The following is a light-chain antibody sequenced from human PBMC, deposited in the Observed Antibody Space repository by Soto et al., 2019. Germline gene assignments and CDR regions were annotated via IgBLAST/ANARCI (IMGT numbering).Light chain of an antibody. CDR1: SSNIGNNA. V-gene: IGLV1-36*01. J-gene: IGLJ3*02. CDR3: AACDVGLNGAV. Sequence: QSVLTQPPSVSEAPSQRVNISGSGTSSNIGNNAVNWYQQLPGKAPKLLIYYDDLLPSGVSDRFSGSKSGTSASLAISGLQSEDEADYYCAACDVGLNGAVFGGGTKLTVL. CDR2: YDD.